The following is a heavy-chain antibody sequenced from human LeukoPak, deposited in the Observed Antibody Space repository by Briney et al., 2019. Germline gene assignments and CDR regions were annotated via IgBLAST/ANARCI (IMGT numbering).Heavy chain of an antibody. CDR3: ARDLSGVTGYTYGRGIDY. D-gene: IGHD5-18*01. CDR1: GFTFSNYW. V-gene: IGHV3-7*01. CDR2: IKKDGSEK. J-gene: IGHJ4*02. Sequence: GGSLRLSCAASGFTFSNYWMTWVRQAPGKGLEWVANIKKDGSEKYYVDSAKGRFTISRDNAKTSLYLQMNSLRAEDTAVYYCARDLSGVTGYTYGRGIDYWGQGTLVTVSS.